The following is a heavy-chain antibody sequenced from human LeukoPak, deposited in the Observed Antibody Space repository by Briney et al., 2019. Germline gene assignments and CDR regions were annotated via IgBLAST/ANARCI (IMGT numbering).Heavy chain of an antibody. CDR1: GFTFSDYW. V-gene: IGHV3-7*01. J-gene: IGHJ3*02. CDR2: INQDGSEK. Sequence: PGGSLRLSCAASGFTFSDYWMSWVRQAPGKGLEWVANINQDGSEKKYVDSVKGRFTIPRDNAKNSLYVQMDSLRVEDTAVYYCARDQAMARGVIDAFDMWGQGTMVTVSS. D-gene: IGHD3-10*01. CDR3: ARDQAMARGVIDAFDM.